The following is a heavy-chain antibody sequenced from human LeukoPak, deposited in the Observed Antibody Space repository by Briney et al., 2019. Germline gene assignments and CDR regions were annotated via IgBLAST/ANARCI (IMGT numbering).Heavy chain of an antibody. J-gene: IGHJ4*02. CDR3: ARSVRGVIITNFDY. Sequence: GGSLRLSCGASSFTFSSYVMSWVRQAPGKGLEWVSGINWNGGSTGYADSVKGRFTISRDNAKNSLYLQMNSLRAEDTALYYCARSVRGVIITNFDYWGQGTLVTVSS. D-gene: IGHD3-10*01. CDR2: INWNGGST. CDR1: SFTFSSYV. V-gene: IGHV3-20*04.